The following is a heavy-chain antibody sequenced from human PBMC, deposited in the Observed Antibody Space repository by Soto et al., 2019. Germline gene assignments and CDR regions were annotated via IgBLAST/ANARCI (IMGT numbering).Heavy chain of an antibody. CDR3: ARGTQYRSYWYFDL. D-gene: IGHD2-2*02. CDR1: GESLSGYY. Sequence: QVQLQQWGAGLLKPSETLSLICAVYGESLSGYYWSWIRQPPGKGLEWIGEINHSGSTNYNPSLESRLTISVDTSKNQFSVKMSSVTAADTAVYYCARGTQYRSYWYFDLWGRGTLVTVSS. CDR2: INHSGST. V-gene: IGHV4-34*01. J-gene: IGHJ2*01.